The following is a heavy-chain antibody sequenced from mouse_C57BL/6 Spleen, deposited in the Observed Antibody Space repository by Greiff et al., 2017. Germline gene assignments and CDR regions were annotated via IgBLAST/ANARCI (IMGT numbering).Heavy chain of an antibody. CDR3: TGYNGSSYGYWYFDV. Sequence: EVMLVESGGGLVQPGGSLKLSCVASGFTFSNYWMNWVRQSPEKGLAWVAHIRFISDTYATHYAESVRGRFSISRDDFKSRVDLEMNNLRAEDTGIYYCTGYNGSSYGYWYFDVWGTGTTVTVSS. J-gene: IGHJ1*03. CDR2: IRFISDTYAT. V-gene: IGHV6-3*01. CDR1: GFTFSNYW. D-gene: IGHD1-1*01.